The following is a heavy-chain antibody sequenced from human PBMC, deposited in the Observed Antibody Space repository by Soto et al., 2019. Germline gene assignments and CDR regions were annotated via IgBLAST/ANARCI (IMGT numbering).Heavy chain of an antibody. D-gene: IGHD6-6*01. CDR3: AHSGLVGGQLGWGVVDY. J-gene: IGHJ4*02. V-gene: IGHV2-5*01. CDR2: IYWNDDK. Sequence: QITLKESGPTLVKPTQTLTLTCTFSGFSLSTSGVGVGWIRQPPGKSLEWLALIYWNDDKRYSPSLKSRLTITQDTSKNQVVRTMTNMDPVDTATYYRAHSGLVGGQLGWGVVDYWGQGTLVTVSS. CDR1: GFSLSTSGVG.